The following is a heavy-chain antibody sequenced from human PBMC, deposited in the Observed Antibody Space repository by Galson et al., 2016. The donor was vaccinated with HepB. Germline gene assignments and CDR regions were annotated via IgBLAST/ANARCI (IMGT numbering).Heavy chain of an antibody. CDR2: ISHRGST. CDR3: ARVTYFYESSGLRFYFNS. J-gene: IGHJ4*02. CDR1: GGSFSGYS. D-gene: IGHD3-22*01. V-gene: IGHV4-34*01. Sequence: SETLSLTCAVYGGSFSGYSWSWIRQSPGKGLEWIGEISHRGSTNYNPSLKSRVTISLDTSESHFSLKLSSVTAADTAVYYCARVTYFYESSGLRFYFNSWGQGTQVTVSS.